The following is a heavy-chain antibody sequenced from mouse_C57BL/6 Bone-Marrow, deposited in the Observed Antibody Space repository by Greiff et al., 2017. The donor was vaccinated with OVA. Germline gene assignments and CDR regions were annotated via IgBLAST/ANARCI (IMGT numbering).Heavy chain of an antibody. V-gene: IGHV14-4*01. J-gene: IGHJ3*01. CDR2: IDPENGDT. CDR3: TTAHSWFAY. CDR1: GFNIKDDY. Sequence: VQLRQSGAELVRPGASVKLSCTASGFNIKDDYMHWVKQRPEQGLEWIGWIDPENGDTEYASKFQGKATITADTSSNTAYLQLSSLTSEDTAVYYCTTAHSWFAYWGQGTLVTVSA.